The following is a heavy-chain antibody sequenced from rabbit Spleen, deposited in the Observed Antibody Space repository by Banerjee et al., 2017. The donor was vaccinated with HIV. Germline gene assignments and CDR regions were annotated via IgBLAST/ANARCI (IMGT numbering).Heavy chain of an antibody. Sequence: QSLEESGGGLVKPGGTLTLTCKASGFSLFSYWMCWVRQAPGKGLDLIGCIYAGDGSTDYANWVNGRFAIARENVQNTVFLEVTRLTDADRAAYFCARDLVGVIGWNFYLWGQGALVTVS. CDR2: IYAGDGST. V-gene: IGHV1S7*01. J-gene: IGHJ4*01. CDR1: GFSLFSYW. D-gene: IGHD1-1*01. CDR3: ARDLVGVIGWNFYL.